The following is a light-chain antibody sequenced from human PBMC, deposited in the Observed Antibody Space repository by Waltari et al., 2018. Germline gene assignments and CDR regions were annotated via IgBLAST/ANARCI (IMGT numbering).Light chain of an antibody. Sequence: QSALTQPASVSGSPGQSITISCAGTSSDVGSYNSVSWYQQHPGKAPKLMSYEVSNRPSGVSNRFSGSKSGNTASLTISGLQAEDEADYYCSSYTRSSTLHVFGGGTKLTVL. J-gene: IGLJ3*02. CDR3: SSYTRSSTLHV. CDR2: EVS. CDR1: SSDVGSYNS. V-gene: IGLV2-14*01.